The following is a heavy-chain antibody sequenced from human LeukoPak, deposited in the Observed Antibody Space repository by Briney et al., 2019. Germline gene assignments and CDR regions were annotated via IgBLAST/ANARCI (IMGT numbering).Heavy chain of an antibody. CDR3: ARASEITAPNAFDT. J-gene: IGHJ3*02. Sequence: SQTLSLTCTVSGGSISSGSYYWIWIRQPAGKGLEWIGRIYTSGSTNYNPSLKSRVTISVDTSKNQFSLKLSSVTAADTAVYYCARASEITAPNAFDTWGQGTMVTVSS. V-gene: IGHV4-61*02. D-gene: IGHD3-16*01. CDR2: IYTSGST. CDR1: GGSISSGSYY.